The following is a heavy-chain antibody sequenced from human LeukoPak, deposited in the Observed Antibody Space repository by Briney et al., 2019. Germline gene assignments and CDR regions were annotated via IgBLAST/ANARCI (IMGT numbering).Heavy chain of an antibody. V-gene: IGHV3-23*01. J-gene: IGHJ4*02. Sequence: GGSLRLSCAASGFTFSSYAMNWVRQAPGEGLEWVSGIRGSGGSTYYADSVKGRSTISRDNSKNTLYLQMNSLRAEDTAVYYCAKDLAVAGTASGYWGQGTLVTVSS. CDR2: IRGSGGST. CDR3: AKDLAVAGTASGY. CDR1: GFTFSSYA. D-gene: IGHD6-19*01.